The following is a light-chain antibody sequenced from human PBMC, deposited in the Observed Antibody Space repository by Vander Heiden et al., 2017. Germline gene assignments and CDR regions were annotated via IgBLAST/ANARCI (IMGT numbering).Light chain of an antibody. Sequence: QSVLTHPPSAPGTPGQGVTISCAGSSDNSGSNYVYWYQQRPGTAPKLFICRNNQRPSGVPDRFSGSKSGTSASLAISGLRSEDEADYYCAAWDDSLSGWVFGGGTKLTVL. CDR1: SDNSGSNY. J-gene: IGLJ3*02. V-gene: IGLV1-47*01. CDR2: RNN. CDR3: AAWDDSLSGWV.